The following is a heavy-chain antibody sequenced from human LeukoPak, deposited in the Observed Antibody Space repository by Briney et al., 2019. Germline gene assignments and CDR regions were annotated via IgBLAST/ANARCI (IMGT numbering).Heavy chain of an antibody. CDR3: ARSLWFGGKYYYYYMDV. D-gene: IGHD3-10*01. V-gene: IGHV1-46*01. CDR1: GYTFTSYY. CDR2: INPSGGST. J-gene: IGHJ6*03. Sequence: ASVKVSCKASGYTFTSYYMHWVRQAPGQGLEWMGIINPSGGSTSYAQKFQGRVTITADESTSTAYMELSSLRSEDTAVYYCARSLWFGGKYYYYYMDVWGKGTTVTISS.